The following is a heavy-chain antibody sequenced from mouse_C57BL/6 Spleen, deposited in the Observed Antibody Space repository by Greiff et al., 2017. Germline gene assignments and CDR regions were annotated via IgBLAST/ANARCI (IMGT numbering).Heavy chain of an antibody. CDR3: TTITIGVDD. CDR1: GFNIKDDY. D-gene: IGHD1-1*02. Sequence: VQLQQSGAELVRPGASVKLSCTASGFNIKDDYMHWVKQRPEQGLEWIGWIDPENGDTEYASKFQGKATITADTSSNTAYLQLSSLTSEDTAVYYCTTITIGVDDWGQGTTLTVSS. CDR2: IDPENGDT. V-gene: IGHV14-4*01. J-gene: IGHJ2*01.